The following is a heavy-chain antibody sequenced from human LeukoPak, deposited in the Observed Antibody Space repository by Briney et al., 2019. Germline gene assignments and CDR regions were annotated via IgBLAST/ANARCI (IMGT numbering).Heavy chain of an antibody. J-gene: IGHJ4*02. CDR1: GYSISSGYY. CDR2: INHSGST. Sequence: SETLSLTCSVSGYSISSGYYWGWIRQPPGKGLEWIGEINHSGSTNYNPSLKSRVTISVDTSKNQFSLKLSSVTAADTAIYYCARGAAAFDWGQGSLVTVSS. D-gene: IGHD6-13*01. CDR3: ARGAAAFD. V-gene: IGHV4-38-2*02.